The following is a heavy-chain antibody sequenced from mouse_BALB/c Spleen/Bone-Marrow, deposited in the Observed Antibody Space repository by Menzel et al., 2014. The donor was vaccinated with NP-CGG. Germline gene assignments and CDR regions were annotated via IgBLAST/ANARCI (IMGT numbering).Heavy chain of an antibody. CDR2: ISSGSTSI. J-gene: IGHJ1*01. CDR3: ARGGNWDDFDV. V-gene: IGHV5-17*02. CDR1: GFTFSSFG. D-gene: IGHD4-1*01. Sequence: EVKLVESGGGLVQPGGSRKLSCAASGFTFSSFGMHWVRQAPERGLEWVAYISSGSTSIFYSDTVRGRFTISRDNPKNTLFLQMTSLTSEDTTMYYCARGGNWDDFDVWGAGTTVTFSS.